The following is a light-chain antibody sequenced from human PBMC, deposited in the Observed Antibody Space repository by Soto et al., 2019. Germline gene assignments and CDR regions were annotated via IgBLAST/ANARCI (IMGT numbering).Light chain of an antibody. J-gene: IGLJ2*01. CDR2: EVN. Sequence: QSVLTQPPSASGSPGQSVTISCTGTSSDIGAYNYVSWFQQHPGEAPKLIISEVNKRPSGVPNRFSGSKSGNTASLTVSGLQAEDEADYYCTSYGGRDNFIFGGGTKLTVL. CDR1: SSDIGAYNY. CDR3: TSYGGRDNFI. V-gene: IGLV2-8*01.